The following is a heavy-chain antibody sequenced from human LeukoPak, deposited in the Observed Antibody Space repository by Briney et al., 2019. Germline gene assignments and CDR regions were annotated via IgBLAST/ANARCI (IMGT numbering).Heavy chain of an antibody. J-gene: IGHJ6*02. V-gene: IGHV1-18*01. CDR3: AREAETSAPAAAVTRGGYYYGMDV. Sequence: ASVKVSCKASGYTFTSYGISWVRQAPGQGLEWMGWISAYNGNTNYAQKLQGRVTMTTDTSTSIAYMELRSLRSDDTAVYYCAREAETSAPAAAVTRGGYYYGMDVWGQGTTVTVSS. CDR1: GYTFTSYG. D-gene: IGHD6-13*01. CDR2: ISAYNGNT.